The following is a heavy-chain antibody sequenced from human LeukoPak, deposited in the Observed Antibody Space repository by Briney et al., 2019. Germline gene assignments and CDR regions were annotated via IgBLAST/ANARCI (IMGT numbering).Heavy chain of an antibody. CDR3: ARDQQWLDGGDYYYYKDV. CDR1: GYTFTGYY. J-gene: IGHJ6*03. D-gene: IGHD6-19*01. CDR2: INPNSGGT. Sequence: ASVKVSCKASGYTFTGYYMHWVRQAPGQGLEWMGWINPNSGGTNYAQKFQGRVTMTRDTSISTAYMELSRLRSDDTAVYYCARDQQWLDGGDYYYYKDVWGKGTTVTISS. V-gene: IGHV1-2*02.